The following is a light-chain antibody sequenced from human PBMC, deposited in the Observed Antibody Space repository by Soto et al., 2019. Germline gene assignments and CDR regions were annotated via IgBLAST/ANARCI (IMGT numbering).Light chain of an antibody. CDR1: QDIRND. V-gene: IGKV1-6*01. Sequence: AIQMTQSPSSLSASVGDRVTITCRASQDIRNDLGWYQQKPGKTPKLLIFAASSLQSGVPSRFSGSGSGTDFTLTISRLQPEDFATYYCLQAFNYPWTFGQGTKVAIE. J-gene: IGKJ1*01. CDR2: AAS. CDR3: LQAFNYPWT.